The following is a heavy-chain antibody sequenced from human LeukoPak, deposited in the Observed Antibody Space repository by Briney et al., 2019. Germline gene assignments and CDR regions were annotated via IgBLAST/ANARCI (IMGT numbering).Heavy chain of an antibody. CDR1: GYTFTSHD. J-gene: IGHJ3*02. Sequence: ASVKVSCKASGYTFTSHDINLVRQATGQGLEWMGWLNPNSGNTGYAQKFQDRVTITRNTSISTAYMELSSLRSEDTAVYYCARRVGYAAFDIWGQGTMVTVSS. CDR3: ARRVGYAAFDI. CDR2: LNPNSGNT. V-gene: IGHV1-8*03. D-gene: IGHD3-16*01.